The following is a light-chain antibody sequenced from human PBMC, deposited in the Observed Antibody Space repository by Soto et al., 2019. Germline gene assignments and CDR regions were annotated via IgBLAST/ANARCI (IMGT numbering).Light chain of an antibody. J-gene: IGLJ1*01. CDR2: ANN. V-gene: IGLV1-40*01. CDR1: SSNIGAGYD. CDR3: AAWDDSLNGYV. Sequence: QSALTQPPSVSGAPGQRVIISCTGSSSNIGAGYDVHWYQQLPGTAPKLLIYANNNRPSGVPGRFSGSKSGTSASLAITGLQAEDEADYYCAAWDDSLNGYVFGTGTKLTVL.